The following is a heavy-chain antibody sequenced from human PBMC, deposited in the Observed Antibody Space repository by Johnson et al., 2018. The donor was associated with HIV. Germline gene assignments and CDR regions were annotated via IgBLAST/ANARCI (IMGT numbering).Heavy chain of an antibody. J-gene: IGHJ3*02. CDR1: GFTFSTYA. CDR3: AKEAYGGNSPHAFDI. V-gene: IGHV3-23*04. Sequence: EVQLVESGGGLIQPGGSLRLSCAASGFTFSTYAMSWVRQAPEKGLEWVSSISGSGGTTYYADSVKGRFTISRDNSKNTLYVQMHSLRSEDTAVYFCAKEAYGGNSPHAFDIWGQGTMVTVSS. CDR2: ISGSGGTT. D-gene: IGHD4-23*01.